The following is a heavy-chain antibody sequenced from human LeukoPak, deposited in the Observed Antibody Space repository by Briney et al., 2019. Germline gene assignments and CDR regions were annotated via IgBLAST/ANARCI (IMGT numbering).Heavy chain of an antibody. CDR3: ARVDGDSAFDY. CDR1: GGSVCSYY. D-gene: IGHD4-17*01. CDR2: IYTSGST. Sequence: SETLSLTCTVSGGSVCSYYWSWIRQPPGKGLEWIGYIYTSGSTNYNPSLKSRVTISVDTSKNQFSLKLSSVTAADTAVYYCARVDGDSAFDYWGQGTLVTVSS. J-gene: IGHJ4*02. V-gene: IGHV4-4*09.